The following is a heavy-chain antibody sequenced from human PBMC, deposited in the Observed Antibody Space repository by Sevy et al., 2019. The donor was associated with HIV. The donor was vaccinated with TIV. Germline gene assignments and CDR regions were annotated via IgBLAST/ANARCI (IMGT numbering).Heavy chain of an antibody. CDR1: GVSVSGDSYY. CDR2: MLYHSETT. V-gene: IGHV4-61*01. CDR3: ARGNLAMTGRWGLAFDI. Sequence: SETLSLTCTVSGVSVSGDSYYWSWIRQPPGKGLEWIGYMLYHSETTNYNPSLKSRVTISLHTSKNQLSLTLTSVTAADTALYYCARGNLAMTGRWGLAFDIWGQGTMVTVSS. J-gene: IGHJ3*02. D-gene: IGHD2-21*02.